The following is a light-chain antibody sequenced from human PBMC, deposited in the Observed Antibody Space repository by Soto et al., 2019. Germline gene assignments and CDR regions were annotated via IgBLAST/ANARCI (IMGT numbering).Light chain of an antibody. Sequence: EIVMTQSPATLSVSPGEWATLSCRASQTVSSNLAWYQQKPGQAPRLLIYGASTRATGIPARFIGSGSGTEFTLTISSLQSEDFAVYYCQQYNNWPPSTFGQGTKLEIK. J-gene: IGKJ2*01. CDR1: QTVSSN. CDR2: GAS. V-gene: IGKV3-15*01. CDR3: QQYNNWPPST.